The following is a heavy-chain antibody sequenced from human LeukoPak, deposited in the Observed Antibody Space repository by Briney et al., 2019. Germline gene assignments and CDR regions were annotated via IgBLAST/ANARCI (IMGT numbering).Heavy chain of an antibody. Sequence: ASVKVSCKASGYTFTGYYMHWVRQAPGQGLEWMGWINPNSGGTNYAQKFQGRVTMTRDTSISTAYMELSRLRSDDTAVCYCARGSSSLKSDAFDIWGQGTMVTASS. CDR2: INPNSGGT. D-gene: IGHD6-6*01. CDR1: GYTFTGYY. V-gene: IGHV1-2*02. J-gene: IGHJ3*02. CDR3: ARGSSSLKSDAFDI.